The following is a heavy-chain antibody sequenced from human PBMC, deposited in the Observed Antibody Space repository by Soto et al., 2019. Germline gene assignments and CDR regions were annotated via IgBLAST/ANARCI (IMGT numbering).Heavy chain of an antibody. D-gene: IGHD5-18*01. CDR3: ARETPTGYSYGLYYYYYGMDV. CDR1: GFTFSSYE. CDR2: ISSSGSTI. Sequence: SGGSLRLSCAASGFTFSSYEMNWVRQAPGKGLEWVSYISSSGSTIYYADSVKGRFTISRDNAKNSLYLQMNSLRAEDTAVYYCARETPTGYSYGLYYYYYGMDVWGQGTTVTVS. V-gene: IGHV3-48*03. J-gene: IGHJ6*02.